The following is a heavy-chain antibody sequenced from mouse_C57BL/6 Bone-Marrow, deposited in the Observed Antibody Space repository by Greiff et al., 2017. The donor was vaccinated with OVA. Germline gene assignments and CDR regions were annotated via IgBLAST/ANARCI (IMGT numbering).Heavy chain of an antibody. D-gene: IGHD3-2*02. CDR1: GYTFTNYW. V-gene: IGHV1-63*01. Sequence: QVQLQQSGAELVRPGTSVKMSCKASGYTFTNYWIGWAKQRPGHGLEWIGDIYPGGGYTNYTEKFKGKATLTADKSSSTAYMQFRSLTSEDSAIYYGARSAAQAPYYAMDYWGQGTSVTVSS. J-gene: IGHJ4*01. CDR3: ARSAAQAPYYAMDY. CDR2: IYPGGGYT.